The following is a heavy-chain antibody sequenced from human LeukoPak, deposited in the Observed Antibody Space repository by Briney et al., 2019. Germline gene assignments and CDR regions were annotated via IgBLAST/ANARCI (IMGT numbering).Heavy chain of an antibody. CDR3: AKPGKKRYSSTWDFDY. J-gene: IGHJ4*02. CDR2: INTDGSST. D-gene: IGHD6-13*01. CDR1: GFTISSHW. Sequence: GGSLRLSCAASGFTISSHWMHWVRQAPGTGLVWVSRINTDGSSTIYAESVKGRFTISRDNAKNTLYLQMNSLRAEDTAVYYCAKPGKKRYSSTWDFDYWGQGTLVTVSS. V-gene: IGHV3-74*01.